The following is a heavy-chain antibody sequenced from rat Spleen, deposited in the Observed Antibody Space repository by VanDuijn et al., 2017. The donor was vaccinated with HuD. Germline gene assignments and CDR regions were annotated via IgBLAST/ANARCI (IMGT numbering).Heavy chain of an antibody. CDR3: TPYGTTGIPFDY. CDR2: ISTSGGST. D-gene: IGHD1-9*01. Sequence: EVRLVESGGLLVQPGRSMKVSCAASGFTLSNFYMAWVRQAPTKGLEWVATISTSGGSTYYRDSVKGRFTISRDNAKSTLYLQMNSLRSEDTATYYCTPYGTTGIPFDYWGQGVMVTVSS. V-gene: IGHV5-25*01. CDR1: GFTLSNFY. J-gene: IGHJ2*01.